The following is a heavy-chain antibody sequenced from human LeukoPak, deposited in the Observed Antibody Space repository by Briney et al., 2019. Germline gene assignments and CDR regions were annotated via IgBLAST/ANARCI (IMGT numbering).Heavy chain of an antibody. CDR2: IYYSGST. D-gene: IGHD3-9*01. CDR1: GGSISSSSYY. J-gene: IGHJ5*02. CDR3: AREGYHSYDILTGYNCFDP. Sequence: SETLSLTCTVSGGSISSSSYYWGWIRQPPGKGLEWIGSIYYSGSTYYNPPLNSRFTISVDPSKNQFSLKLSSVTAADTAVYYCAREGYHSYDILTGYNCFDPWGQGTLVTVSS. V-gene: IGHV4-39*07.